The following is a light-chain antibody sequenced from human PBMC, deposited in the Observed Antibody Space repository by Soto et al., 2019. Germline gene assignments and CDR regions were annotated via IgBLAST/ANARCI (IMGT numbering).Light chain of an antibody. CDR1: QGINNY. CDR3: QKYNSAPWT. Sequence: DIQMTQSPSSLSASLGDRVTITCRASQGINNYLAWYQQRPGKVPKLLISGASSLHSGVPSRFNGSGAGTDFTLTISSLQPEDGATYYCQKYNSAPWTCGQGTKIEIK. CDR2: GAS. J-gene: IGKJ1*01. V-gene: IGKV1-27*01.